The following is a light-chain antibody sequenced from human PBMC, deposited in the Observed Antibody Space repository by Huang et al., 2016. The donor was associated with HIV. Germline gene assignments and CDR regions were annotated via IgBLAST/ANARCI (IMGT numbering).Light chain of an antibody. J-gene: IGKJ1*01. CDR1: QSIGSY. CDR3: QQRNNWPPWT. CDR2: DAS. V-gene: IGKV3-11*01. Sequence: EIVLTQSPATLSLSPGEGATLSCRASQSIGSYLAWYQQRPGQAPRLLIYDASVRATGIRARFSGRGSGTDFTLTISSLEPEDFAVYYCQQRNNWPPWTFGQGTKVELK.